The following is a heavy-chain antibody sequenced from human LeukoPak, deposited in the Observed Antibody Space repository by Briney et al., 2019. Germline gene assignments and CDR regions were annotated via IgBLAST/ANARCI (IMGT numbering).Heavy chain of an antibody. CDR3: AKEAHYCGRDCYLSALDS. J-gene: IGHJ4*02. V-gene: IGHV3-33*06. CDR2: ISFDGAKK. CDR1: GFSFSNFA. Sequence: GGSLRLSCAASGFSFSNFAMHWVRQAPGKGLEWVTVISFDGAKKSYVDSVKGRFTISRDNSKKMLFLQMDSLRDEDTAVYYCAKEAHYCGRDCYLSALDSWGQGILVTVSS. D-gene: IGHD2-21*02.